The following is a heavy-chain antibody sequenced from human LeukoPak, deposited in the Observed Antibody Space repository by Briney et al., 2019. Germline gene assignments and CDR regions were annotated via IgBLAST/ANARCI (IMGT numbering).Heavy chain of an antibody. CDR3: ARLVLRYFDWLLPGVLNYGMDV. CDR2: INHSGST. V-gene: IGHV4-34*01. Sequence: SSETLSLTCAVYGGSFIGYYWSWIRQPPGKGLEWIGEINHSGSTNYNPSLKSRVTISVDTSKNQFSLKLSSVTAADTAVYYCARLVLRYFDWLLPGVLNYGMDVWGQGTTVTVSS. D-gene: IGHD3-9*01. J-gene: IGHJ6*02. CDR1: GGSFIGYY.